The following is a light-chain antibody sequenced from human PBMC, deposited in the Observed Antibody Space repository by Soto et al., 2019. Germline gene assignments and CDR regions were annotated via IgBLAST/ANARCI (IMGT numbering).Light chain of an antibody. CDR2: EVS. J-gene: IGLJ1*01. V-gene: IGLV2-8*01. Sequence: QSVLTQPPSASGSLGQSVTISCTGSSSDVGGYNFVSWFQQHPGKAPKLMIYEVSKRPSGVPDRFSGSKSGNTASLTVSGLQAEDVADSYCPSYADTNTFVFGTGTKVTVL. CDR3: PSYADTNTFV. CDR1: SSDVGGYNF.